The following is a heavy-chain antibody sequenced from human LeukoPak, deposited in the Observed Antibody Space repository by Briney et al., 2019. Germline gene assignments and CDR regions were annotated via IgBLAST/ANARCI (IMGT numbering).Heavy chain of an antibody. CDR1: GGSFSGYY. V-gene: IGHV4-34*01. Sequence: PSETLSLICAVYGGSFSGYYWSWIRQPPGKGLEWIGEINHSGSTNYNPSLKSRVTISVDTSKNQFSLKLSSVTAADTAVYYCARGGGYSYGPVFDYWGQGTLVTVSS. D-gene: IGHD5-18*01. CDR3: ARGGGYSYGPVFDY. J-gene: IGHJ4*02. CDR2: INHSGST.